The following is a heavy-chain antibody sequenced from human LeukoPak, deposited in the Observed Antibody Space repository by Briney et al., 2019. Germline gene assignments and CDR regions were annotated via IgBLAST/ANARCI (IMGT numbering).Heavy chain of an antibody. CDR3: ARDETGDLPGLPPDWFRGKFDY. D-gene: IGHD3/OR15-3a*01. CDR2: ISYDGSNK. Sequence: GGFLRLSCAASGFTFSSYAMHWVRQAPGKGLEWVAVISYDGSNKYYADSVKGRFTISRDNSKNTLYLQMNSLRAEDTAVYYCARDETGDLPGLPPDWFRGKFDYWGQGTLVTVSS. V-gene: IGHV3-30-3*01. J-gene: IGHJ4*02. CDR1: GFTFSSYA.